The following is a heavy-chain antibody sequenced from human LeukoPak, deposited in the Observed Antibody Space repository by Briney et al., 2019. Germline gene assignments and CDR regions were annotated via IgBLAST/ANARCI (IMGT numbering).Heavy chain of an antibody. J-gene: IGHJ3*01. CDR3: ARDVDNPILGGAFDL. D-gene: IGHD4-23*01. Sequence: PGGSLRLSCVASGVAVSSNYMSWVRQAPGKGLEWVSVVHGGDTTQYADSVKGRFTISRDNSKNMVYLQMDSLRPEDTAVYYCARDVDNPILGGAFDLWGQGTMVTVSS. CDR2: VHGGDTT. V-gene: IGHV3-66*02. CDR1: GVAVSSNY.